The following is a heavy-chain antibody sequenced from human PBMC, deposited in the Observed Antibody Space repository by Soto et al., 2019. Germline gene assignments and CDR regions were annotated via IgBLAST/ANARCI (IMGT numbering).Heavy chain of an antibody. Sequence: GGSLRVSCAASGFTFSRYAMSWVRQAPGRGLQWISGISVSGGSTYYADSVKGRFTISRDNSKNTLYLQMTSLRAEDTAVYYCAKDLAVTMIVVVIAPFVYWGQGTLVTVSS. CDR3: AKDLAVTMIVVVIAPFVY. J-gene: IGHJ4*02. V-gene: IGHV3-23*01. CDR1: GFTFSRYA. D-gene: IGHD3-22*01. CDR2: ISVSGGST.